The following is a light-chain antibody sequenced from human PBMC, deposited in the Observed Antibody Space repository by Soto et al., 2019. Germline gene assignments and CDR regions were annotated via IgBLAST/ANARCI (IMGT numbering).Light chain of an antibody. CDR1: QGISTY. V-gene: IGKV1-12*01. J-gene: IGKJ5*01. CDR3: QQAISFPIT. CDR2: AAS. Sequence: DIQMTQSPSSVSASIGDRVSITCRASQGISTYLGWYQQKPGKAPKLLIYAASSLQTGVPSRFGGSGSGTDFTLTISSLQPEDFGTYYCQQAISFPITFGQGTRLEIK.